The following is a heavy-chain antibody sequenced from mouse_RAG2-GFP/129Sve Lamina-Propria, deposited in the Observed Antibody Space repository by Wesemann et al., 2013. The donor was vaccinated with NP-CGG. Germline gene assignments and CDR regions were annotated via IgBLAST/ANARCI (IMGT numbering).Heavy chain of an antibody. CDR2: INPYNGGT. V-gene: IGHV1-19*01. J-gene: IGHJ2*01. CDR1: GYTFTDYY. D-gene: IGHD2-3*01. CDR3: ARGYDGYYFDY. Sequence: EVQLQQSGPVLVKPGASVKMSCKASGYTFTDYYMNWVKQSHGKSLEWIGVINPYNGGTSYNQKFKGKATLTVDKSSSTAYMELNSLTSEDSAVYYCARGYDGYYFDYWGQGTTLTVSS.